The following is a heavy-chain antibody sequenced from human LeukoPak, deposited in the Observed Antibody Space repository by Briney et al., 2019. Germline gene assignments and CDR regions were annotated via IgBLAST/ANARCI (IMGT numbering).Heavy chain of an antibody. V-gene: IGHV3-23*01. D-gene: IGHD3/OR15-3a*01. CDR3: AKSAGTGLGYYFDY. CDR1: GFTLSSYA. Sequence: GGSLRLSCAASGFTLSSYAMTWVRQAPGKGLEWVSVISGCGGSAYYAGSVKGRFTISRDNSKNTLYLQMNSLRAEDTAVYYCAKSAGTGLGYYFDYWGQGTLVTVPS. J-gene: IGHJ4*02. CDR2: ISGCGGSA.